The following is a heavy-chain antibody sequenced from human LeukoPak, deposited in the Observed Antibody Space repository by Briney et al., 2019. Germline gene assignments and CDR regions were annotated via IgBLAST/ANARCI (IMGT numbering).Heavy chain of an antibody. V-gene: IGHV1-69*13. Sequence: GASVKVSCKASGGTFSSYAISWVRQAPGQGLEWMGGIIPIFGTANYAQKFQGRVTITADESTSTAYMELSSQRSEDTAVYYCARGKIAAAGYYYYGMDVWGKGTTVTVSS. CDR3: ARGKIAAAGYYYYGMDV. D-gene: IGHD6-13*01. CDR2: IIPIFGTA. J-gene: IGHJ6*04. CDR1: GGTFSSYA.